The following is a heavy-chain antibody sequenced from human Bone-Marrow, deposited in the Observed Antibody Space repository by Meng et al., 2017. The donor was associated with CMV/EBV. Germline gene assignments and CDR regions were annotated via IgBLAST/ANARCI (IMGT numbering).Heavy chain of an antibody. CDR1: GGTFSSYA. Sequence: SVKVSCKASGGTFSSYAISWVRQAPGQGLEWMGGIIPIFGTANYAQKFQGRVTITTDESTSTAYMELSSLRSDDTAVYYCARDSPWWEPYYFDYWGQGTLVTVSS. V-gene: IGHV1-69*05. CDR3: ARDSPWWEPYYFDY. CDR2: IIPIFGTA. D-gene: IGHD1-26*01. J-gene: IGHJ4*02.